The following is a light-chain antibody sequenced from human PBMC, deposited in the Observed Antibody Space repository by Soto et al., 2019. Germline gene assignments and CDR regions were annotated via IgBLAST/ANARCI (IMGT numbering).Light chain of an antibody. CDR1: QSVSNNY. J-gene: IGKJ1*01. CDR3: QQYGSSPRT. Sequence: EIVLTQSPGTLSLSPGERATLSCRASQSVSNNYLAWYQQKPGQAPRLLIYGASSRATGIPDRFSGSGSGTDFTLTINILEPEDFAVYYCQQYGSSPRTFGQGTKVEIK. CDR2: GAS. V-gene: IGKV3-20*01.